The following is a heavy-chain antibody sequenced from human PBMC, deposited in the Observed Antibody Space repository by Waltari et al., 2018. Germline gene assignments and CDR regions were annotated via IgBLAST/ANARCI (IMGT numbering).Heavy chain of an antibody. J-gene: IGHJ4*02. V-gene: IGHV1-8*01. CDR2: RNPDSGNT. CDR3: AREFYYSDAFTGV. D-gene: IGHD4-17*01. CDR1: GYSFTSFD. Sequence: VQLVQSGAEVKKPGASVKVSCKASGYSFTSFDIYWVRQAAGQGREWMGWRNPDSGNTGYAEKFQGRVTMTRDTSISTAYMELSSLRSEDTAVYYCAREFYYSDAFTGVWGQGTLVTVSS.